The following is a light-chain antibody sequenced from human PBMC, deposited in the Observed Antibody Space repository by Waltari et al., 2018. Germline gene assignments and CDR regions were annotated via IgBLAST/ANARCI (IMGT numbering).Light chain of an antibody. CDR3: QQRRDWPLT. V-gene: IGKV2-28*01. Sequence: DIVMTQSPLSLPVTPGEPASIPCRSSQSLLHSNGYNYLDWYLQKPGQSPQLLIYLGSNRASGVPDRFSGGGSETDFALTINSLEPEDFAVYYCQQRRDWPLTFGGGTKVEI. J-gene: IGKJ4*01. CDR1: QSLLHSNGYNY. CDR2: LGS.